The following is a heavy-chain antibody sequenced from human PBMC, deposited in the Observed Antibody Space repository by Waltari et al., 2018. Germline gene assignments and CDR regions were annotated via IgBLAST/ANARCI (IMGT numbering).Heavy chain of an antibody. CDR3: GRIAFGDEGGYFQH. CDR2: MQYRGST. CDR1: ARSVSSKYN. Sequence: QLQLQESGPGLVKPSESRSLTCPVSARSVSSKYNWGWIRQTPGKGLEWMGNMQYRGSTFYNPSLKSRVTISLDTSKNQFSLRLSSVGAADTAVYFCGRIAFGDEGGYFQHWGQGTLVTVSS. D-gene: IGHD4-17*01. V-gene: IGHV4-39*01. J-gene: IGHJ1*01.